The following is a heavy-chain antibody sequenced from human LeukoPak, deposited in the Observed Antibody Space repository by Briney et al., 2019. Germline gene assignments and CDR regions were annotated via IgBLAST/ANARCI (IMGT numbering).Heavy chain of an antibody. CDR1: GFTFSSNG. CDR2: IYSGGST. J-gene: IGHJ4*02. Sequence: GGSLRLSCAASGFTFSSNGMSWVRQAPGKGLEWVSVIYSGGSTYYADSVKGRFTISRDNSKNTLYLQMNSLRAEDTAVYYCARDLDYWGQGTLVTVSS. V-gene: IGHV3-53*01. CDR3: ARDLDY.